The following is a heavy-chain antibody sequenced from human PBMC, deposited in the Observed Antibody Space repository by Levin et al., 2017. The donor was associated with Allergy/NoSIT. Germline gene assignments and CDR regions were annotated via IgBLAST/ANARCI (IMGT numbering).Heavy chain of an antibody. J-gene: IGHJ6*02. Sequence: PSETLSLTCAVYGGSFSGYYWSWIRQPPGKGLEWIGEINHSGSTNYNPSLKSRVTISVDTSKNQFSLKLSSVTAADTAVYYCARISPYQPHQLPRVTGRYGMDVWGQGTTVTVSS. CDR3: ARISPYQPHQLPRVTGRYGMDV. V-gene: IGHV4-34*01. D-gene: IGHD2-2*01. CDR2: INHSGST. CDR1: GGSFSGYY.